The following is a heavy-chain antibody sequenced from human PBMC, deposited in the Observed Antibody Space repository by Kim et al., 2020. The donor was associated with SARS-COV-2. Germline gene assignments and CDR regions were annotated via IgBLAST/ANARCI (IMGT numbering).Heavy chain of an antibody. J-gene: IGHJ4*02. Sequence: GGSLRLSCTASGFTFSGYAMHWVRQGPGKGLEWVAGISRDSSDKEYADSVRGRFSISRDNAKNKLYLQMNSLRLEDTDSYYCARAVGPGVRVVYYCGKG. V-gene: IGHV3-9*01. CDR2: ISRDSSDK. CDR3: ARAVGPGVRVVYY. D-gene: IGHD2-8*01. CDR1: GFTFSGYA.